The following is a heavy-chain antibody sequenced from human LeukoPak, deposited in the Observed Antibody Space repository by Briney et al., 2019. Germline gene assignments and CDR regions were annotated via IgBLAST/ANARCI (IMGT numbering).Heavy chain of an antibody. Sequence: GGSLRLSCAASGFTVSNNYMSWVRQAPGKGLEWVSVIYSGGSTYYADSVKGRFTISRDNSKNTLYLQMNSLRAEDTAVYYCARVPIVVVTHPDAFDIWGQGTMVTVSS. V-gene: IGHV3-66*01. CDR2: IYSGGST. D-gene: IGHD2-21*02. J-gene: IGHJ3*02. CDR3: ARVPIVVVTHPDAFDI. CDR1: GFTVSNNY.